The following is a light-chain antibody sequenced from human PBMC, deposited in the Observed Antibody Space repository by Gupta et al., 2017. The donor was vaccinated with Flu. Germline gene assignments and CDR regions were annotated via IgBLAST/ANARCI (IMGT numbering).Light chain of an antibody. J-gene: IGKJ1*01. CDR2: QVS. CDR3: MQGSRWPWA. CDR1: QSLVYSDGNIY. V-gene: IGKV2-30*01. Sequence: DVVMTLSPLSLPVTLGQPASITCRSSQSLVYSDGNIYLHWFQQRPGQSPRRLIYQVSHRESGVPDRFSGSGSGTDFTLKISRVEAEDVGVYYCMQGSRWPWAFGQGTKVEIK.